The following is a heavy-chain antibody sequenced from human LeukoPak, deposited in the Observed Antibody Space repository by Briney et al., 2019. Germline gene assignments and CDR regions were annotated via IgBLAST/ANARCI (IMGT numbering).Heavy chain of an antibody. CDR3: TRDRGSSTLGDY. CDR2: IRSKAFGETA. J-gene: IGHJ4*02. Sequence: GGSLRLSCTVSGFTFGDYAINWVRQAPGKGLEWVGFIRSKAFGETAEYAASVKGRFTISRDDSKSIAYLQMNSLKTEDIAVYYYTRDRGSSTLGDYWGQGTLVTVSS. D-gene: IGHD7-27*01. CDR1: GFTFGDYA. V-gene: IGHV3-49*04.